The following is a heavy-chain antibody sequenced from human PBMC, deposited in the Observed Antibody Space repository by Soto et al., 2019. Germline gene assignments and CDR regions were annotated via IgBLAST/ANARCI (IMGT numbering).Heavy chain of an antibody. D-gene: IGHD5-12*01. CDR3: ARDVRGYSGYATKINWFDP. J-gene: IGHJ5*02. CDR1: GFTFSSYS. Sequence: EVQLVESGGGLVKPGGSLRLSCAASGFTFSSYSMNWVRQAPGKGLEWVSSISSSSSYIYYADSVKGRFTISRDNANNALYLQMTSLTAEYTAVDYGARDVRGYSGYATKINWFDPWGQGTLVTVSS. V-gene: IGHV3-21*01. CDR2: ISSSSSYI.